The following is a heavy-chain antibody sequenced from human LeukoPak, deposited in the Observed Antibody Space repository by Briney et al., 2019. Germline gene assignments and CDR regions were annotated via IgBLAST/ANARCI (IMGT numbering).Heavy chain of an antibody. V-gene: IGHV3-53*01. Sequence: GGSLRLSCAASGFTVSSNYMSWVHQAPGKGLEWVSVIYSGGSTYYADSVKGRFTISRDNSKNTLYLQMNSLRAEDTAVYYCARADYYGSGSFDYWGQGTLVTVSS. D-gene: IGHD3-10*01. J-gene: IGHJ4*02. CDR2: IYSGGST. CDR3: ARADYYGSGSFDY. CDR1: GFTVSSNY.